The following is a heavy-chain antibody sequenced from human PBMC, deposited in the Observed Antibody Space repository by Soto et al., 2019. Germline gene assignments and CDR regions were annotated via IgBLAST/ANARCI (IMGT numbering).Heavy chain of an antibody. CDR3: ARRRGSNGWFDL. CDR2: MNPDSGNT. D-gene: IGHD2-8*01. V-gene: IGHV1-8*01. Sequence: QVQLVQSGAEVKKPGASVKVSCKASGYTFSNYDINWVRQATGQGLEWVGWMNPDSGNTGYAQNFQGRVTMTGNTSINSVYMELSSLTSEDTAVYYCARRRGSNGWFDLWGQGTLVTVSS. J-gene: IGHJ5*02. CDR1: GYTFSNYD.